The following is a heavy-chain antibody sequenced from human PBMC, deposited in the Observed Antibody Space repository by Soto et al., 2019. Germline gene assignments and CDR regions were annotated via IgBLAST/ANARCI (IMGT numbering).Heavy chain of an antibody. CDR2: INSDGSST. J-gene: IGHJ4*02. CDR1: GFTFSSYW. V-gene: IGHV3-74*01. Sequence: GGSLRLSCAASGFTFSSYWMHWVRQAPGKGLVWVSRINSDGSSTSYADSVKGRFTISRDNAKNTLYLQMNSLRAEDTAVYYCARSIVGAPLLDYWGQGTLVTVSS. CDR3: ARSIVGAPLLDY. D-gene: IGHD1-26*01.